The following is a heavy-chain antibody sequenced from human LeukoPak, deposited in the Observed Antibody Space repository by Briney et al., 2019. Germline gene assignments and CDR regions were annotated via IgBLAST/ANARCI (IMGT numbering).Heavy chain of an antibody. CDR1: GFTFSSNW. CDR2: IKPDGSAE. Sequence: GGSLRLSCATSGFTFSSNWMSWVRHAPGRGLEWVANIKPDGSAEYYAASVKGRFTVSRDNAKNSLYLQMNSLRVEDTAVYYCARAGAAAGTWGLEFDYCYGMDVWGQGTTVTVSS. V-gene: IGHV3-7*01. CDR3: ARAGAAAGTWGLEFDYCYGMDV. D-gene: IGHD6-13*01. J-gene: IGHJ6*02.